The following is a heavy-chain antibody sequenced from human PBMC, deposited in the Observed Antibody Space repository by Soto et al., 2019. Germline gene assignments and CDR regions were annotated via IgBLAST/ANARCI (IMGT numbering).Heavy chain of an antibody. D-gene: IGHD6-19*01. Sequence: PGGSLRLSCAASGFNFSSYALSWVRQAPGNGLEWVSAIRGSGGSTYYADSVKGRFTSSRDNSKNTLYQPMNSLRAEDTAVYYVAKYLGGEIFTIVAGFFDYWGEGTLVTV. CDR1: GFNFSSYA. CDR3: AKYLGGEIFTIVAGFFDY. J-gene: IGHJ4*02. V-gene: IGHV3-23*01. CDR2: IRGSGGST.